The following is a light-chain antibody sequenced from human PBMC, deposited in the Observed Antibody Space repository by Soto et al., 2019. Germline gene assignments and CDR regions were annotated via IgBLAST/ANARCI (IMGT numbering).Light chain of an antibody. Sequence: EIVLTQSPATLSLSLGERATLSCRASQTINTYLVWYQQKPGQAPRLLIYHASKRATGIPDRFSGSGSGTDFTLTISSLAPEDFALYYCQQRSSWPRAFGGGTKVEIK. CDR1: QTINTY. CDR3: QQRSSWPRA. V-gene: IGKV3-11*01. J-gene: IGKJ4*01. CDR2: HAS.